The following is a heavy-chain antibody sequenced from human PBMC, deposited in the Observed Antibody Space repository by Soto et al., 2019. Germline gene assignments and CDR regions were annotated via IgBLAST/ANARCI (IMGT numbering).Heavy chain of an antibody. D-gene: IGHD6-19*01. CDR1: GFTFSSYG. V-gene: IGHV3-30*18. Sequence: QVQLVESGGGVVQPGRSLRLSCAASGFTFSSYGMHWVRQAPGKGLEWVAVISYDGSNKYYADSVKGRFTISRDNSKNTLYLQMNSLRAEDTALYYCAKDRSGWYYYYGMDVWGQGTTVTVSS. CDR3: AKDRSGWYYYYGMDV. J-gene: IGHJ6*02. CDR2: ISYDGSNK.